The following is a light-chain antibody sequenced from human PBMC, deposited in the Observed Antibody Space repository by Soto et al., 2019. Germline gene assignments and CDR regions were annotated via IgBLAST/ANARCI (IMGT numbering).Light chain of an antibody. V-gene: IGKV3-20*01. J-gene: IGKJ3*01. CDR1: QSVTNNF. CDR3: QQYVTVLFM. CDR2: DAS. Sequence: IVLPQSPGTLSLSPGDRATLSCGASQSVTNNFLAWYQQKPGQAPRLLIYDASSRATGVPDRFSRSGSVTDFPLTISRLERGDFAVYYWQQYVTVLFMFGPGTKVGIK.